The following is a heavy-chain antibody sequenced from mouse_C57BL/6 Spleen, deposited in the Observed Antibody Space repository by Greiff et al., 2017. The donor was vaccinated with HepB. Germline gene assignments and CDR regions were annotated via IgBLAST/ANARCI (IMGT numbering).Heavy chain of an antibody. CDR3: ARYLAY. CDR1: GYAFSSYW. J-gene: IGHJ3*01. V-gene: IGHV1-80*01. CDR2: IYPGDGDT. Sequence: QVQLKQSGAELVKPGASVKISCKASGYAFSSYWMNWVKQRAGKGLEWIGQIYPGDGDTNYNGKFKGKATLTADKSSSTAYMQLSSLTSEDSAVYFCARYLAYWGQGTLVTVAA.